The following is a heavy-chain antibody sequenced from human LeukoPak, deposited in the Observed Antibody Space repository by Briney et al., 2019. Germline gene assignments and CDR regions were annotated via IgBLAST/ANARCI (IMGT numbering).Heavy chain of an antibody. Sequence: PSEILSLTCTVSGGSISSYYWSWIRQPAGKGLEWIGRIYTSGSTNYNPSLKSRVTMSVDTSKNQFSLKLSSVTAADTAVYYCARARYYDFWSGYPRGAFDIWGQGTMVTVSS. CDR1: GGSISSYY. CDR3: ARARYYDFWSGYPRGAFDI. V-gene: IGHV4-4*07. CDR2: IYTSGST. D-gene: IGHD3-3*01. J-gene: IGHJ3*02.